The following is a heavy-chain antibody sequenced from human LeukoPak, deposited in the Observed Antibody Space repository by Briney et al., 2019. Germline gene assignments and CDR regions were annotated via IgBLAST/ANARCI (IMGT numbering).Heavy chain of an antibody. J-gene: IGHJ4*02. D-gene: IGHD3-10*01. CDR3: AKGANYYSSGREFDN. CDR2: ISGGGDST. V-gene: IGHV3-23*01. CDR1: GFTFGAYA. Sequence: GGSLRLSCAPSGFTFGAYAMNWVRQAPGKGLEWVSSISGGGDSTNYAASVKGRFSISRDSSKNTVDLQLNNLRAEDTAVYYCAKGANYYSSGREFDNWGQGTLVTVSS.